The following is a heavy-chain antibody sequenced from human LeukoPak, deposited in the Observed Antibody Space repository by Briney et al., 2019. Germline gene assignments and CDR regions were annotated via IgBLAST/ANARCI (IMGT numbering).Heavy chain of an antibody. V-gene: IGHV3-21*01. CDR2: ISSSSSYI. J-gene: IGHJ3*02. Sequence: GGSLRLSCAASGFTFSRYSMNWVRQAPGKGLEWVSSISSSSSYIYYADSVKGRFTISRDNAKNSLYLQMNSLRAEDTAVYYCARVVSPAFDIWGQGTMVTVSS. CDR3: ARVVSPAFDI. CDR1: GFTFSRYS. D-gene: IGHD3-3*02.